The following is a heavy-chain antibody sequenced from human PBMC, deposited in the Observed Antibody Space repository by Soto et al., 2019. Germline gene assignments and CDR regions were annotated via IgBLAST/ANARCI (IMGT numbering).Heavy chain of an antibody. CDR1: GFTFSDYY. V-gene: IGHV3-11*03. CDR2: ISSSSSYT. J-gene: IGHJ4*02. CDR3: ATGQYYYDSSGYYYS. D-gene: IGHD3-22*01. Sequence: GGSLRLSCAASGFTFSDYYMSWIRHAPGKGLEWVSYISSSSSYTNYADSVKGRFTISRDNAKNSLYLQMNSLRAEDTAVYYCATGQYYYDSSGYYYSWGQGTLVTVSS.